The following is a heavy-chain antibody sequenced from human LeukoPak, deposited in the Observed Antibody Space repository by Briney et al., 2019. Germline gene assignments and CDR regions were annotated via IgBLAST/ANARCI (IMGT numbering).Heavy chain of an antibody. CDR2: INPNSGGT. CDR3: ARGRIAAAGTIIRFDP. V-gene: IGHV1-2*02. Sequence: ASVKVSCKASGYTFTGCYMHWVRQAPGQGLEWMGWINPNSGGTNYAQKFQGRVTMTRDTSISTAYMELSRLRSDDTAVYYCARGRIAAAGTIIRFDPWGQGTLVTVSS. CDR1: GYTFTGCY. D-gene: IGHD6-13*01. J-gene: IGHJ5*02.